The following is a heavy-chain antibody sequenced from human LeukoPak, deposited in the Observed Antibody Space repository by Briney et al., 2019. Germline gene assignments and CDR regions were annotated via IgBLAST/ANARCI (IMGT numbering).Heavy chain of an antibody. CDR1: GYTFTSYG. Sequence: ASVKVSCKASGYTFTSYGISWVRQAPGQGLEWMGWISAYNGNTNYAQKLQGRVTMTTDTSTSTAYMELRSLRSDDTDVYYCARDGGLYCSGGNCYGGLDYYYYMDVWGKGTTVTVSS. J-gene: IGHJ6*03. D-gene: IGHD2-15*01. V-gene: IGHV1-18*01. CDR2: ISAYNGNT. CDR3: ARDGGLYCSGGNCYGGLDYYYYMDV.